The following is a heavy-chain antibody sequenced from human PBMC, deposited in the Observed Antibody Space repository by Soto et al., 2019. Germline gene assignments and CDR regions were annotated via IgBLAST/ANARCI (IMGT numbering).Heavy chain of an antibody. CDR1: GFTFSGSA. J-gene: IGHJ3*02. Sequence: EVQLVESGGGLVQPGGSLILSCAASGFTFSGSAMHWVRQASGKGLEWVGRIRSKTYSYATAYAASVKGRFTLSRDDSKNTAYLQMTSLKSEDTAVYYCSRSSKTGDDAFDIWGQGTMVTVSS. CDR3: SRSSKTGDDAFDI. D-gene: IGHD7-27*01. CDR2: IRSKTYSYAT. V-gene: IGHV3-73*01.